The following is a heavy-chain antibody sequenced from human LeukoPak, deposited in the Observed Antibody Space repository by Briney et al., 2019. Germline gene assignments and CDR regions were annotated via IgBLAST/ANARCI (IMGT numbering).Heavy chain of an antibody. Sequence: SETLSLTCIVSGASIDSYYWCWIRQPPRKGLEWIWYIYTSENTIHLPPLKSPVTISMDTSKNQFALQMRSLTAADTAVYYFASLSIGPSPYFYYYMDVWGKGTSVTLSS. CDR1: GASIDSYY. J-gene: IGHJ6*03. CDR2: IYTSENT. D-gene: IGHD2-21*01. V-gene: IGHV4-4*09. CDR3: ASLSIGPSPYFYYYMDV.